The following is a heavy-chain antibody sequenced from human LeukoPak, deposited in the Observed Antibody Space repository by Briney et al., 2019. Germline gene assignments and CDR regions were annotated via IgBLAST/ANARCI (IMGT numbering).Heavy chain of an antibody. J-gene: IGHJ4*02. D-gene: IGHD3-3*01. CDR2: IYPGDSDT. CDR1: GYSFTSYW. Sequence: GESLKISCKGSGYSFTSYWIGWVRQMPGKGLEWMGIIYPGDSDTRYSPSFQGQVTISADKSISTAYLQWSSLKASDTAVYYCARRGGTRGANGFWSGFDYWGQGTLVTVSS. CDR3: ARRGGTRGANGFWSGFDY. V-gene: IGHV5-51*01.